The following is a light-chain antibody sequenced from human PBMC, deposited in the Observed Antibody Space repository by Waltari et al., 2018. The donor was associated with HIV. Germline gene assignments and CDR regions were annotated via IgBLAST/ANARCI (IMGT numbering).Light chain of an antibody. CDR1: QSISSW. J-gene: IGKJ1*01. V-gene: IGKV1-5*03. CDR3: QQYNSYSQT. Sequence: DIQMTQSPSTLSASVGDRVTITCRASQSISSWLAWYQQKPGKAPKLLIYKASSLESGVPSRFSGSGSGTEFTLTISSLQPDDFAAYYCQQYNSYSQTFDQGTKVEMK. CDR2: KAS.